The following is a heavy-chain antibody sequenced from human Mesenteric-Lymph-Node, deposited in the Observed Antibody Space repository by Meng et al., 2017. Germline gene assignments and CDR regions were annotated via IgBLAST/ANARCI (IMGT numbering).Heavy chain of an antibody. CDR1: GGSFSGYY. V-gene: IGHV4-34*01. CDR2: INHSGST. Sequence: SETLSLTCAVYGGSFSGYYWSWIRQPPGKGLEWIGEINHSGSTNYNPSLKSRVTISVDTSKNQFSLKLSSVTAADTAVYYCARAPSIAAAEDYFDYWGQGTLVTVSS. D-gene: IGHD6-13*01. J-gene: IGHJ4*02. CDR3: ARAPSIAAAEDYFDY.